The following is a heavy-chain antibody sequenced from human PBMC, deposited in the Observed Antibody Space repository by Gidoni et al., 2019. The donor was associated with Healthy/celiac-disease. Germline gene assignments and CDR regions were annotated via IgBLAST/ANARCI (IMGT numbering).Heavy chain of an antibody. V-gene: IGHV3-33*01. D-gene: IGHD3-16*02. J-gene: IGHJ4*02. CDR3: ARDLNDYVWGSYRQTVGYYFDY. Sequence: QVQLVESGGGVVQPGRCLRLSCAASGFTFSSYGMHWVRQAPGKGLERVAVIWYDGSNKYYADSVKGRFTISRDNSKNTLYLQMNSLRAEDMAVYYCARDLNDYVWGSYRQTVGYYFDYWGQGTLVTVSS. CDR1: GFTFSSYG. CDR2: IWYDGSNK.